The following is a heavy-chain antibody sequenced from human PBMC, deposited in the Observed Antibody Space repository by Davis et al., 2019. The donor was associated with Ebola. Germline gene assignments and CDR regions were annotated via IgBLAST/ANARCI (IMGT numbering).Heavy chain of an antibody. CDR2: INPNRGST. J-gene: IGHJ4*02. CDR3: ARGGGSSKRTMGY. V-gene: IGHV1-2*04. D-gene: IGHD1-26*01. Sequence: ASVKVSCKASGYTFTGYYIHWVRQAPGQGLEWMGWINPNRGSTNYAQKFQGWVTMTRDTSISTAYMELSRLRSDDTAVYYCARGGGSSKRTMGYWGQGTLVTVSS. CDR1: GYTFTGYY.